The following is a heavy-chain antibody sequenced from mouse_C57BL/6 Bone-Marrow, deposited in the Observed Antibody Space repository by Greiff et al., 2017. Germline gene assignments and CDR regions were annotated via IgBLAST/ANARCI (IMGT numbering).Heavy chain of an antibody. V-gene: IGHV5-12*01. J-gene: IGHJ1*03. CDR1: GFTFSDYY. D-gene: IGHD1-1*01. CDR3: ARQKGLYYGSSYDWYFDV. CDR2: ISNGGGST. Sequence: EVQRVESGGGLVQPGGSLKLSCAASGFTFSDYYMYWVRQTPEKRLEWVAYISNGGGSTYYPDTVKGRFTISRDNAKNTLYLQMSRLKSEDTAMYYCARQKGLYYGSSYDWYFDVWGTGTTVTVSS.